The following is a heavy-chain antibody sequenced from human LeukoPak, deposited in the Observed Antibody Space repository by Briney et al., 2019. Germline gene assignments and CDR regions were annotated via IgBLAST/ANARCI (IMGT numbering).Heavy chain of an antibody. CDR3: VEMTTMNY. CDR1: GGSISSYY. D-gene: IGHD5-24*01. CDR2: IYYSGST. V-gene: IGHV4-59*12. J-gene: IGHJ4*02. Sequence: SETLSLTCTVSGGSISSYYWSWIRQPPGKGLEWIGYIYYSGSTNYNPSLKSRVAISVDTSKNQFSLKLTSVTAADTAVYYCVEMTTMNYWGQGTLVTVSS.